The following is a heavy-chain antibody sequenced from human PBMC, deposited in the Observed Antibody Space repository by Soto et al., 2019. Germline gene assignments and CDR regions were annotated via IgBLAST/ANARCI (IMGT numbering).Heavy chain of an antibody. CDR1: GYTFTSYG. J-gene: IGHJ3*02. CDR3: AAWLDCGGDCYFIGAFDI. Sequence: SVKVSCKASGYTFTSYGISWVRQAPGQGLEWIGWIVVGSGNTNYAQKFQERVTITRDMSTSTAYMELSSLRSEDTAVYYCAAWLDCGGDCYFIGAFDIWGQGTMVTVSS. CDR2: IVVGSGNT. D-gene: IGHD2-21*01. V-gene: IGHV1-58*02.